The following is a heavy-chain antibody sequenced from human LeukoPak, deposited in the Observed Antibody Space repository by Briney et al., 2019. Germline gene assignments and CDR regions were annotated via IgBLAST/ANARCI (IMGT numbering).Heavy chain of an antibody. J-gene: IGHJ4*02. CDR3: ARSLIAAAGVHYFDY. D-gene: IGHD6-13*01. V-gene: IGHV1-69*05. Sequence: GASVKVSCKASGGTFSSYAISWVRQAPGQGLEWMGGIIPIFGTANYAQKFQGRVTITTDESTSTAYMELSSLRSEDTAVYYCARSLIAAAGVHYFDYWGQGTLVTVSS. CDR1: GGTFSSYA. CDR2: IIPIFGTA.